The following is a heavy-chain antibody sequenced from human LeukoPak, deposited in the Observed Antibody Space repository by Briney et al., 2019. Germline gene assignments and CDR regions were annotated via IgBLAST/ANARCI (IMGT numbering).Heavy chain of an antibody. D-gene: IGHD3-10*01. CDR1: GFTFSSYG. J-gene: IGHJ4*02. V-gene: IGHV3-23*01. CDR3: ANRGWTSDY. CDR2: ISGSGGST. Sequence: AGGTLRLSCAASGFTFSSYGMSWVRQAPGKGLEWVSAISGSGGSTCYADSVKGRFTISRDNSKNTLYLQMNSLRAEDTAVYYCANRGWTSDYWGQGTLVTVSS.